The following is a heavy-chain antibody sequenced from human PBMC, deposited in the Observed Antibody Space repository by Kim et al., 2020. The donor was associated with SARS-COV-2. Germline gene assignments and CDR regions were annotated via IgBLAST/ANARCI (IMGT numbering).Heavy chain of an antibody. Sequence: ASVKVSCKASGYTFTGYYMHWVRQAPGQGLEWMGRINPNSGGTNYAQKFQGRVTMTRDTSISTAYMELSRLRSDDTAVYYCASGQSTMVRGGSGDYWGQGTLVTVSS. CDR1: GYTFTGYY. V-gene: IGHV1-2*06. D-gene: IGHD3-10*01. CDR2: INPNSGGT. J-gene: IGHJ4*02. CDR3: ASGQSTMVRGGSGDY.